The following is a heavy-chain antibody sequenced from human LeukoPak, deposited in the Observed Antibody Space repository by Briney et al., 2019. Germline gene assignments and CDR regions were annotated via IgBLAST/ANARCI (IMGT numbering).Heavy chain of an antibody. CDR1: GGSFSGYY. Sequence: KPSETLSLTCAVYGGSFSGYYWSWIRQPPGKGLEWIGEINHSGSTNYNPSLKSRVTISVDTSKNQFSLKLSSVTAADTAVYYCARWGAEVTNLDYWGQGTLVTVSS. J-gene: IGHJ4*02. V-gene: IGHV4-34*01. D-gene: IGHD2-21*02. CDR3: ARWGAEVTNLDY. CDR2: INHSGST.